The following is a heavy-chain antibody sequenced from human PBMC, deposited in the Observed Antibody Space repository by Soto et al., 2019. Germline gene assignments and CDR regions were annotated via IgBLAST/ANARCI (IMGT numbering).Heavy chain of an antibody. CDR2: IYYSGST. V-gene: IGHV4-39*01. J-gene: IGHJ4*02. Sequence: SETLSLTCTVSGGSISSSSYYWGWIRQPPGKGLEWIGSIYYSGSTYYNPSLKSRVTISVDTSKNQFSLKLSSVTAADTAVYYCASLRPPYCSGGSCYFDYWGQGTLVTVSS. CDR3: ASLRPPYCSGGSCYFDY. CDR1: GGSISSSSYY. D-gene: IGHD2-15*01.